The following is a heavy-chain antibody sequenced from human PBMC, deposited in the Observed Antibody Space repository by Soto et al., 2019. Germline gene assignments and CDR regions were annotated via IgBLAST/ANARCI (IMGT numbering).Heavy chain of an antibody. J-gene: IGHJ4*02. V-gene: IGHV1-46*03. CDR1: GYTFTSYY. D-gene: IGHD2-21*02. CDR2: INPSGGYT. CDR3: ARGGGIVVVTAPYGH. Sequence: ASVKVSCKASGYTFTSYYMHWVRQAPGQGLEWMGIINPSGGYTTYAQRFLGRVTMTSDTSTSTVHMELGSLTSEDTAVYYCARGGGIVVVTAPYGHWGQGTLVTVSS.